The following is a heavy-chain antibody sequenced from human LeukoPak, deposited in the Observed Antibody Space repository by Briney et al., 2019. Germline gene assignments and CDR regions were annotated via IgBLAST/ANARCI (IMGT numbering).Heavy chain of an antibody. CDR3: AKGVYSGSYRLSFSH. CDR2: ISGSGGST. D-gene: IGHD1-26*01. V-gene: IGHV3-23*01. Sequence: GGSLRLSCAASGFTFSSYAMNWVRQAPGKGLEWVSAISGSGGSTYYADSAKGRFTISRDNSKNTLYLQMNSLRAEDTAVYYCAKGVYSGSYRLSFSHWGQGTLVTVSS. J-gene: IGHJ4*02. CDR1: GFTFSSYA.